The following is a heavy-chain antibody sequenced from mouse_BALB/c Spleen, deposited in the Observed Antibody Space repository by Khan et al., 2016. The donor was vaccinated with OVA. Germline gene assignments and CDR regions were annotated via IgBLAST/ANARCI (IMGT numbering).Heavy chain of an antibody. Sequence: LEESGAELVKPGASVKLSCTASGFNIKDTYMHWVKQRPEQGLEWIGRIDPANGYTKYDPKFQGKATITADTSSNTAYLQLSSLTSEDTAVDYGARCDRYRYAMDYWGQGTSVTVSS. J-gene: IGHJ4*01. V-gene: IGHV14-3*02. CDR3: ARCDRYRYAMDY. CDR1: GFNIKDTY. CDR2: IDPANGYT.